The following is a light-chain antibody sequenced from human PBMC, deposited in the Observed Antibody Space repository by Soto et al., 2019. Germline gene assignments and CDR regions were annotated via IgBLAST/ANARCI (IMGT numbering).Light chain of an antibody. Sequence: QSALTQPRSVSGSPGQSVTISCTGTSSDIGSYDFVSWYQQHPGKAPKLIVSDVSSRPSGVSGRFSGSKSGNTASLTISGLQAEDEADYYCSSYSSSSTPVAFGGGTKLTVL. J-gene: IGLJ2*01. CDR1: SSDIGSYDF. V-gene: IGLV2-14*03. CDR2: DVS. CDR3: SSYSSSSTPVA.